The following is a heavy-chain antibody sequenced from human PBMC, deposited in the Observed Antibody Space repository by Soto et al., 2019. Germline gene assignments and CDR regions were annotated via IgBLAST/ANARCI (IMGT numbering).Heavy chain of an antibody. CDR1: GYTFTSYY. J-gene: IGHJ4*02. CDR3: ARAVPKRAAQFDY. V-gene: IGHV1-46*01. Sequence: QVQLVQSGAEVKKPGASVKVSCKASGYTFTSYYMHWVRQAPGQGLEWKGIINPSGGSTSYAQKFPGRVTRTRDTSTSTVSMELSSLRSEDTDVYYCARAVPKRAAQFDYWGQGTLVTVSS. D-gene: IGHD6-13*01. CDR2: INPSGGST.